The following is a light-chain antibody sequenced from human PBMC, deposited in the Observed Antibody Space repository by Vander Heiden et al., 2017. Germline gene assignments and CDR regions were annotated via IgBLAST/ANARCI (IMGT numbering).Light chain of an antibody. V-gene: IGLV2-14*03. CDR3: ASYTSSTTRV. Sequence: QSALTQPASVSGSPGQSITTSCTGTSSDVGGYNYVSWYQRHPGKAPKLMIFDVSNRPSDISNRFSASKSGNTASLTISGLQAEDEADYYCASYTSSTTRVFGGGTKLTVL. J-gene: IGLJ2*01. CDR1: SSDVGGYNY. CDR2: DVS.